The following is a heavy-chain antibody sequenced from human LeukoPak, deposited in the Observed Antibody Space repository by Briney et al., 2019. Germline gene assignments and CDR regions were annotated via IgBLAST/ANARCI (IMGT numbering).Heavy chain of an antibody. Sequence: SVKVSCKASGGTFSSYAITWVRQAPGQGLEWMGGIIPIFRTPNYAQKFQGRVTITTDESTSTAYMELSSLKSEDTAIYYCARVDRYYFYLDVWGKGTTVTVSS. CDR3: ARVDRYYFYLDV. CDR1: GGTFSSYA. J-gene: IGHJ6*03. CDR2: IIPIFRTP. V-gene: IGHV1-69*05.